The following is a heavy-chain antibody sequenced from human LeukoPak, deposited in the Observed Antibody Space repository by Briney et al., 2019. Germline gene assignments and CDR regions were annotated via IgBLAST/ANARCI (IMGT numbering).Heavy chain of an antibody. D-gene: IGHD4-17*01. J-gene: IGHJ4*02. Sequence: PSETLSLTCTVSGDSISSSSYYWGWIRQPPGKGLEWIGSIYYSGTTYYNPSLKSRLTISVDTSKNQLSLKLSSVTAADTAVYYCARDRIGDYAGWGQGTLVTVSS. CDR1: GDSISSSSYY. CDR3: ARDRIGDYAG. V-gene: IGHV4-39*07. CDR2: IYYSGTT.